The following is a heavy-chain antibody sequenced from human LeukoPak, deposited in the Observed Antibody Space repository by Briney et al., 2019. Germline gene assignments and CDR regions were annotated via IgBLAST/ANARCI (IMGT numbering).Heavy chain of an antibody. CDR1: GFTFSSYA. V-gene: IGHV3-30-3*01. CDR2: ISYDGSSK. J-gene: IGHJ4*02. D-gene: IGHD6-19*01. CDR3: ARRGSSGCFDY. Sequence: PGGSLRLSCAASGFTFSSYAMHWVRQAPSKGLEWVAVISYDGSSKYYADSVKGRFSISRDNSKNTLDLQMNSLTTEDTAVYYCARRGSSGCFDYWGQGTLVTVSS.